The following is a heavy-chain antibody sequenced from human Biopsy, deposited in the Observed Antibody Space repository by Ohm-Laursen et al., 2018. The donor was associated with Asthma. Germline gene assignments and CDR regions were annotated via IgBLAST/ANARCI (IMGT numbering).Heavy chain of an antibody. CDR2: INSFFGTT. D-gene: IGHD2-2*01. CDR1: VGTFNTYV. CDR3: ARKAGSCISRTCYSLDF. Sequence: SVKVSCKSLVGTFNTYVIGWGRQAPGQGRGWMGGINSFFGTTTYPQKFQDRVTITAGDSPSTVYMELSSLRSEGTAVYYCARKAGSCISRTCYSLDFWGQGTLVTVSS. J-gene: IGHJ4*02. V-gene: IGHV1-69*13.